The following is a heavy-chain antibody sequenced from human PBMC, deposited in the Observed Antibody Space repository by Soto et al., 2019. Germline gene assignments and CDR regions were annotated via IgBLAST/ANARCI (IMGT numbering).Heavy chain of an antibody. V-gene: IGHV3-23*01. CDR3: AKDHLTSGGTFWFDP. Sequence: EVQLLESGGDLIQPGVSLSLSCAASGFSFSSYPMSWVRQAPGKGLEWVAAISGAGVSTYYADSVRGRITISSKNSKNTQYLQMSSLGAEDTALYYCAKDHLTSGGTFWFDPWGQGTLVTVSS. J-gene: IGHJ5*02. D-gene: IGHD6-13*01. CDR2: ISGAGVST. CDR1: GFSFSSYP.